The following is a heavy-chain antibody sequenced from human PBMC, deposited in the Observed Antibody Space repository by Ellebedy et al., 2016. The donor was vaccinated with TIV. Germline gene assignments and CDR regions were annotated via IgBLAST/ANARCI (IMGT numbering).Heavy chain of an antibody. D-gene: IGHD4-17*01. CDR2: INHSGST. V-gene: IGHV4-61*01. Sequence: SETLSLTXTVSGGSVSSGSYYWSWIRQPPGKGLEWIGEINHSGSTNYNPSLKSRVTISVDTSKNQFSLKLSSVTAADTAVYYCARVNRYGDYAFDIWGQGTMVTVSS. CDR3: ARVNRYGDYAFDI. CDR1: GGSVSSGSYY. J-gene: IGHJ3*02.